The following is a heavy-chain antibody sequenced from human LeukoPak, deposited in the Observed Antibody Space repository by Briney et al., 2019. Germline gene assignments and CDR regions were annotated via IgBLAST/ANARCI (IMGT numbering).Heavy chain of an antibody. J-gene: IGHJ5*02. V-gene: IGHV4-59*01. CDR1: GGSFSSYY. Sequence: PSETLSLTCAVYGGSFSSYYWSWIRQPPGKGLEWIGYIYYSGSTNYNPSLKSRVTISVDTSKNQFSLKLSSVTAADTAVYYCAREKDGYKERYNWFDPWGQGTLVTVSS. CDR3: AREKDGYKERYNWFDP. D-gene: IGHD5-24*01. CDR2: IYYSGST.